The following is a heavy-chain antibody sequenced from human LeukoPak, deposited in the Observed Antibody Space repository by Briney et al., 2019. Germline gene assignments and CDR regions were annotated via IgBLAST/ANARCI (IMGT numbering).Heavy chain of an antibody. Sequence: TSETLSLTCTVSGGSSSSYYWTWIRQPPGKGLEWIGYIHTSGSTNYNPSLKSRVTMSVDTSKNQFSLRLSSVTAADTAVYYCARPGQSSRWVYFNYWGQGILVTVSS. J-gene: IGHJ4*02. D-gene: IGHD2-2*01. CDR1: GGSSSSYY. V-gene: IGHV4-4*09. CDR3: ARPGQSSRWVYFNY. CDR2: IHTSGST.